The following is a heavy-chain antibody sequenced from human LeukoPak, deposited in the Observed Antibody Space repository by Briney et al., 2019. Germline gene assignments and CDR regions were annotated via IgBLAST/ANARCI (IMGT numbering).Heavy chain of an antibody. J-gene: IGHJ6*03. CDR2: IKSRTDGGTT. V-gene: IGHV3-15*01. CDR1: GFTFSNAW. D-gene: IGHD5-18*01. Sequence: PGGSLRLSCAASGFTFSNAWMSWVRQAPGKGLEWVGRIKSRTDGGTTDYAAPVKGRFTISRDDSKNTLYLQMNSLKTEDTAVYYCTTGHSLWLRYYMDVWGKGTTVTVSS. CDR3: TTGHSLWLRYYMDV.